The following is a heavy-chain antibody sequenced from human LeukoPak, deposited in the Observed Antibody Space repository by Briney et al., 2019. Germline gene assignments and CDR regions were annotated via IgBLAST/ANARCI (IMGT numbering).Heavy chain of an antibody. D-gene: IGHD4-23*01. CDR2: IYYSGST. CDR1: GGSISSGGSY. V-gene: IGHV4-31*03. CDR3: ARDRWNHYFDY. J-gene: IGHJ4*02. Sequence: PSQTLSLTCTVSGGSISSGGSYWSWIRQHPGKGLEWIGYIYYSGSTYYNPSLKSRVTISVDTSKNQFSLKLSSVTAADTAVYYCARDRWNHYFDYWGQGTLVTVSS.